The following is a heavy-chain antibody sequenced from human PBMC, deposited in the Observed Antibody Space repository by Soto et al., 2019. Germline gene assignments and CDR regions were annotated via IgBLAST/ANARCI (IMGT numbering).Heavy chain of an antibody. CDR2: IYPGDSDT. Sequence: GESLKISCKGSGYSFATHGIAWVRQMPGKGLEWMGIIYPGDSDTRYSPSFQGQVTISADKSISTAYLQWSSLKASDTAMYYCARESEDLTSNFDYWGQGTLVTVSS. V-gene: IGHV5-51*01. J-gene: IGHJ4*02. CDR3: ARESEDLTSNFDY. CDR1: GYSFATHG.